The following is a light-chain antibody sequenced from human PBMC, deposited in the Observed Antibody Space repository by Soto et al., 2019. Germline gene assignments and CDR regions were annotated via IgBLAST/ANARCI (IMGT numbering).Light chain of an antibody. CDR1: GSDIGAYNS. Sequence: QSVLTQPASVSASPGQSITISCTGTGSDIGAYNSVSWYQQHPGKAPKLIVFQVSFRPSAVSDRFSGSKSDNTAPLTISGLQTEDEADYFCSSYTSSSTFYVFGTGTKVTVL. V-gene: IGLV2-14*01. J-gene: IGLJ1*01. CDR2: QVS. CDR3: SSYTSSSTFYV.